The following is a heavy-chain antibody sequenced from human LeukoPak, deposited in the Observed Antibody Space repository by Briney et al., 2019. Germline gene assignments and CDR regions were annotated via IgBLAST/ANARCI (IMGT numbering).Heavy chain of an antibody. CDR3: VRWYASGGDH. Sequence: PGGSLKLSCAASGFTFSAYWMSWVRQAPGKGLEWVANIKQDGSEKYYVDSVKGRFTISRDNAKNPLYLQMNSLRDEDTAVYYCVRWYASGGDHWGQGALVTVSS. D-gene: IGHD6-13*01. J-gene: IGHJ4*02. V-gene: IGHV3-7*05. CDR2: IKQDGSEK. CDR1: GFTFSAYW.